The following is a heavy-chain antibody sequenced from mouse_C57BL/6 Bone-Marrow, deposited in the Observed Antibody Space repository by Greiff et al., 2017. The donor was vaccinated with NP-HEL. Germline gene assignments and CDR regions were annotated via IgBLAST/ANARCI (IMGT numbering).Heavy chain of an antibody. CDR1: GYTFTSYW. CDR3: TRDYYYVGAMDY. V-gene: IGHV1-5*01. CDR2: IYPGSSDT. J-gene: IGHJ4*01. Sequence: EVQLQQSGTVLARPGASVKMSCKTSGYTFTSYWMHWVKQRPGQGLEWIGAIYPGSSDTNYNQKFKGKAKLTAVTSASTAYMELSSLTNEDSAVYDCTRDYYYVGAMDYWGQGTSVTVSA. D-gene: IGHD1-1*01.